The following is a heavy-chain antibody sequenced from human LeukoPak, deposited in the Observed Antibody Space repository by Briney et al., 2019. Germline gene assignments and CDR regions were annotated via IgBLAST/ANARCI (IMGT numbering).Heavy chain of an antibody. J-gene: IGHJ6*03. D-gene: IGHD3-16*01. CDR2: ITSTGSYI. V-gene: IGHV3-21*01. Sequence: NPGGSLRLSCAASGFTFSSFVMSWVRQAPGKGLEWLSSITSTGSYIFYADSVKGRFTISRDNAKNSLFLQMNTLRAEDTALYYCARDLGGTYAYYYMDVWGKGTTVTVSS. CDR3: ARDLGGTYAYYYMDV. CDR1: GFTFSSFV.